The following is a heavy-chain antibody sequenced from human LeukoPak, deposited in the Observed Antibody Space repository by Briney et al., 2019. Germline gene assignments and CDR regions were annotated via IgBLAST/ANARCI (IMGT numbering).Heavy chain of an antibody. D-gene: IGHD4-17*01. CDR1: GFTFTTYS. J-gene: IGHJ4*02. CDR2: ISSGSSAI. Sequence: SGGSLGLSCEASGFTFTTYSMTWVRQAPGKGLEWVSIISSGSSAIFSADALKGRFTISRDDAKNLLYLDMNSLRAEDTAVYYCARGHTAVTRHFDFWGQGTLVTVSS. V-gene: IGHV3-21*01. CDR3: ARGHTAVTRHFDF.